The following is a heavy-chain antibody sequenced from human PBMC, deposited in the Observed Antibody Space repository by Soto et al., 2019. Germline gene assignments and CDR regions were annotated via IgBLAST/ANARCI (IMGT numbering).Heavy chain of an antibody. Sequence: GGSLRLSCAASGFTFSIYAMSWVRQTPGKGLEWVSVIYSGGSTYYADSVKGRFTISRDNSKNTLYLQMNSLRAEDTAVYYCAREGWLQLDYYYYGMDVWGQGTTVTVSS. J-gene: IGHJ6*02. CDR3: AREGWLQLDYYYYGMDV. CDR2: IYSGGST. D-gene: IGHD5-12*01. CDR1: GFTFSIYA. V-gene: IGHV3-53*01.